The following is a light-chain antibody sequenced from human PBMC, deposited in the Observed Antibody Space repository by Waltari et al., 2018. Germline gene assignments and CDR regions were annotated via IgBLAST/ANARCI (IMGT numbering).Light chain of an antibody. Sequence: EIVLTQSPATLSLSPGERATLSCRASQSVSTYLAWYQQKLGQAPRLLIYDASKRATGIPARFSGSGSGTDFTLTISSLEPEDFATYSCQQSQGVPFTFGQGTKVDIK. J-gene: IGKJ2*01. CDR3: QQSQGVPFT. CDR2: DAS. V-gene: IGKV3-11*01. CDR1: QSVSTY.